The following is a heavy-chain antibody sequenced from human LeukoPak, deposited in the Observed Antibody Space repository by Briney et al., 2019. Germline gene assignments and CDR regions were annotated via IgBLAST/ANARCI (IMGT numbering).Heavy chain of an antibody. Sequence: ASVKVSCKVSGYTLTELSMHWVRQAPGKGLEWMGGFDPEDGETIYAQKFQGRVTMTEDTSTDTAYMELRSLRSEDTAVYYCATWGNPNSSGWYGDAFDIWGQGTMVTVSS. V-gene: IGHV1-24*01. CDR3: ATWGNPNSSGWYGDAFDI. D-gene: IGHD6-19*01. J-gene: IGHJ3*02. CDR2: FDPEDGET. CDR1: GYTLTELS.